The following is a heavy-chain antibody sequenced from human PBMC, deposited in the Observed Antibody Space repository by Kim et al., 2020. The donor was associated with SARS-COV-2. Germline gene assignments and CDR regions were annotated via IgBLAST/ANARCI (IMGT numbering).Heavy chain of an antibody. V-gene: IGHV3-23*01. CDR2: ITGSGDDT. CDR1: GFTFRTYA. Sequence: GGSLRLSCAASGFTFRTYAMSWVRQAPGQGLEWFSAITGSGDDTYHADSVKGRFTISRDNSKNTLYLQMNSLRAEDTAVYYCAKGSAPSRPYYFDSWGQGTLVTVSS. CDR3: AKGSAPSRPYYFDS. J-gene: IGHJ4*02.